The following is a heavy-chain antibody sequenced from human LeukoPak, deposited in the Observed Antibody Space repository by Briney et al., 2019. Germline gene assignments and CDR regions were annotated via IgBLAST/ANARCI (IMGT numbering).Heavy chain of an antibody. V-gene: IGHV1-46*01. CDR3: ARGGYYDSSGSFDP. CDR1: GYTFARYY. Sequence: ASVKVSCKASGYTFARYYIHWVRQAPGQGLEWMGIINPGGGSTRYAQKFQGRVTMTRDTSTSTVYMELSSLRSDDTAVYYCARGGYYDSSGSFDPWGQGTLVTVSS. D-gene: IGHD3-22*01. CDR2: INPGGGST. J-gene: IGHJ5*02.